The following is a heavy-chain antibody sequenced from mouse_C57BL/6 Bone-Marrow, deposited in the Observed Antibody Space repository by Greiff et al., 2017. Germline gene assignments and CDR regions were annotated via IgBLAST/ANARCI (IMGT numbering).Heavy chain of an antibody. J-gene: IGHJ2*01. D-gene: IGHD1-1*02. CDR3: TTRYYAPPDY. CDR1: GFNIKDDY. Sequence: VHVKQSGAELVRPGASVKLSCTASGFNIKDDYMHWVKQRPEQGLEWIGWIDPENGDTEYASKFQGKATITADTSSNTAYLQLSSLTSEDTAVYYCTTRYYAPPDYWGQGTTLTVSS. V-gene: IGHV14-4*01. CDR2: IDPENGDT.